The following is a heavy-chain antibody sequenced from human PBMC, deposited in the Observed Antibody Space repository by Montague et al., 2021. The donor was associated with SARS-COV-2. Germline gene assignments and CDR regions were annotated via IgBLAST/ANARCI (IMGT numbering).Heavy chain of an antibody. J-gene: IGHJ4*02. V-gene: IGHV4-39*01. CDR3: VRGGDYTDYGRVDY. CDR1: GGSISTGSYY. Sequence: SETLSLTCSFSGGSISTGSYYWGWIRQPPRKGLEWIGSIYYSGXTXYXXXXKXRVTISVDTSKNQFSLRSSSVTAADTAVYYCVRGGDYTDYGRVDYWGQGTLVIVSS. CDR2: IYYSGXT. D-gene: IGHD4-11*01.